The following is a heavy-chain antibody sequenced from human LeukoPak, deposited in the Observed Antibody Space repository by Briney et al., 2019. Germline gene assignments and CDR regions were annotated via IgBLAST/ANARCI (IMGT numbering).Heavy chain of an antibody. Sequence: GGSLRLSCAASGFTFSSYSMNWVRQAPGKGLEWVSSISSSNSYIYYADSVKGRFTISRDNAKNSLYLQMNSLRAEDTAVYYCAGDGQYCSGGSCYSTFDYWGQGTLVTVSS. CDR2: ISSSNSYI. D-gene: IGHD2-15*01. CDR1: GFTFSSYS. CDR3: AGDGQYCSGGSCYSTFDY. V-gene: IGHV3-21*01. J-gene: IGHJ4*02.